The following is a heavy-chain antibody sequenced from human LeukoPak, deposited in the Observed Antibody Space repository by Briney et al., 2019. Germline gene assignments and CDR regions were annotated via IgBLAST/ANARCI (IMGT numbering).Heavy chain of an antibody. CDR1: GITFSSYG. Sequence: PGGSLRLSCAASGITFSSYGMYWVRQAPGKGLEWVAFIRYDGSTKDYADSVKGRFIISRDNSKNTLYLQLNSLRAEDTAVYYCAKDRRGHSHGYGDFDYWGQGTLVTVSS. CDR2: IRYDGSTK. J-gene: IGHJ4*02. V-gene: IGHV3-30*02. D-gene: IGHD5-18*01. CDR3: AKDRRGHSHGYGDFDY.